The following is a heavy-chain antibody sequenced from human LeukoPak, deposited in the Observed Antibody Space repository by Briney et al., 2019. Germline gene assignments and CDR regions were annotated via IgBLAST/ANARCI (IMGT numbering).Heavy chain of an antibody. CDR1: GGSISSGSYY. D-gene: IGHD2-15*01. CDR3: ARGGYCSGGSCYYYYLDV. J-gene: IGHJ6*03. CDR2: IYTSGST. Sequence: PSETLSLTCTVSGGSISSGSYYWSWIRQPAGKGLEWIGRIYTSGSTNYNPSLKSRVTISVDTSKNQFSLKLSSVTAADTAVYYCARGGYCSGGSCYYYYLDVWGKGTTVTISS. V-gene: IGHV4-61*02.